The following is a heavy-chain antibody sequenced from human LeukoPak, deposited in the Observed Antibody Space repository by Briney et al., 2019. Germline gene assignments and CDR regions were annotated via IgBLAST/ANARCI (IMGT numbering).Heavy chain of an antibody. V-gene: IGHV3-74*01. CDR2: MNSDGSTT. Sequence: PGGSLRLSCAASGFTFSSYWMHWVRQAPGKGLVWVSRMNSDGSTTTYADSVKGRFTISRDNAKGTLYLQMNSLRAEDTAVYYCARVLRIAAAGTFDYWGQGTLVTVSS. J-gene: IGHJ4*02. CDR1: GFTFSSYW. D-gene: IGHD6-13*01. CDR3: ARVLRIAAAGTFDY.